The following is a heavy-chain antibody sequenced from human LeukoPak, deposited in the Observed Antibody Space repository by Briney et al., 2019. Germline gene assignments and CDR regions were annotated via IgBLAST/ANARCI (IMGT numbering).Heavy chain of an antibody. CDR2: IYYSGST. Sequence: SETLSLTCTIPGGSIRSNSYYWGWIRQPPGKGLEWIGSIYYSGSTYYSPSLKSRVTISVDSSKNQFSLKLSSVTAADTAVYHCARQEGVSYFSSGSYFDSWGQGALVTVSS. J-gene: IGHJ4*02. D-gene: IGHD3-10*01. V-gene: IGHV4-39*01. CDR1: GGSIRSNSYY. CDR3: ARQEGVSYFSSGSYFDS.